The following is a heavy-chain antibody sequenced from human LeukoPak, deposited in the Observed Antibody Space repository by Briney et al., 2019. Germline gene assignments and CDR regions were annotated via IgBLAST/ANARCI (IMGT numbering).Heavy chain of an antibody. J-gene: IGHJ5*02. D-gene: IGHD3-22*01. CDR3: ASLRYYYDSGGYSNNWFDP. CDR1: GGSISSSSYY. CDR2: IYYSGST. Sequence: SETLSLTCTVSGGSISSSSYYWGWIRQPPGKGLEWIGSIYYSGSTYYNPSLKSRVTVSVDTSKNQFSLKLTSVTAADTAVYYCASLRYYYDSGGYSNNWFDPWGQGTPVTVSS. V-gene: IGHV4-39*01.